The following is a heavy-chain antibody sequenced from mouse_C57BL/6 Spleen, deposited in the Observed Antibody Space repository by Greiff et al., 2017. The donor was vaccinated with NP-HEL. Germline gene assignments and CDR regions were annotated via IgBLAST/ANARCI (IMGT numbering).Heavy chain of an antibody. CDR3: ARDEYDGRFAY. V-gene: IGHV5-4*01. CDR1: GFTFSSYA. J-gene: IGHJ3*01. CDR2: ISDGGSYT. Sequence: EVQVVESGGGLVKPGGSLKLSCAASGFTFSSYAMSWVRQTPEKRLEWVATISDGGSYTYYPDNVKGRFTISRDNAKNNLYLQMSHLKSEDTAMYCCARDEYDGRFAYWGQGTLVTVSA. D-gene: IGHD2-4*01.